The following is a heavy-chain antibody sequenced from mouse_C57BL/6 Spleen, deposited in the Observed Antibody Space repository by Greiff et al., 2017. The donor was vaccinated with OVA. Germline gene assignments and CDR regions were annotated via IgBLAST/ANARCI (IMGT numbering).Heavy chain of an antibody. V-gene: IGHV10-1*01. J-gene: IGHJ2*01. CDR2: IRSKSNNYAT. CDR3: VRAYYGYDAGYFDY. Sequence: EVKLLESGGGLVQPKGSLKLSCAASGFSFNTYAMNWVRQAPGKGLEWVARIRSKSNNYATYYADSVKDRFTISRDDSESMLYLQMNNLKTEDTAMYYCVRAYYGYDAGYFDYWGQGTTLTVSS. CDR1: GFSFNTYA. D-gene: IGHD2-9*01.